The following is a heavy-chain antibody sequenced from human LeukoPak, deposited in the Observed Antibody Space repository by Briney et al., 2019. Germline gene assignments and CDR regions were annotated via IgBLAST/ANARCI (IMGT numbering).Heavy chain of an antibody. V-gene: IGHV1-2*04. Sequence: ASVKVSCKASGYTFTGYYMHWVRQAPGQGLEWMGWINPNSGGTNYAQKFQGWVTMTRDTSISTAYMELSRLRSDDTAVYYCARGASYLGYCSSTSCPNYYYYYMDVWGKGTTVTVSS. D-gene: IGHD2-2*01. J-gene: IGHJ6*03. CDR3: ARGASYLGYCSSTSCPNYYYYYMDV. CDR1: GYTFTGYY. CDR2: INPNSGGT.